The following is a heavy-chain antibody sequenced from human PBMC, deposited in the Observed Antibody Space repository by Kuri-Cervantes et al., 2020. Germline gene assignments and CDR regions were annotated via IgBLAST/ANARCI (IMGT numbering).Heavy chain of an antibody. J-gene: IGHJ5*02. Sequence: GSLRLSCTVSGGSISSSSYYWGWIRQPPGKGLEWIGSIYYSGSTYYNPSLKSRVTISVDTSKNQFSLKLSSVTAADTAVYYCARGVVVPAAMSVLGYSGYDRGWFDPWGQGTLVTVSS. D-gene: IGHD2-2*01. CDR3: ARGVVVPAAMSVLGYSGYDRGWFDP. CDR2: IYYSGST. CDR1: GGSISSSSYY. V-gene: IGHV4-39*01.